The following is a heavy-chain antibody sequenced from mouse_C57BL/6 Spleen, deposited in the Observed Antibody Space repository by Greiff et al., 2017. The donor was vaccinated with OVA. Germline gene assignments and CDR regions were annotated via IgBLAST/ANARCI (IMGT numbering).Heavy chain of an antibody. J-gene: IGHJ1*03. Sequence: QVQLQQPGTELVKPGASVKLSCKASGYTFTSYWMHWVKQRPGQGLEWIGNINPSNGGTNYNEKFKSKATLTVDKSSSTAYMQVSSLTSEDAAVYYCARWRGSSWYFDVWGTGTTVTVSS. CDR1: GYTFTSYW. V-gene: IGHV1-53*01. D-gene: IGHD1-1*01. CDR3: ARWRGSSWYFDV. CDR2: INPSNGGT.